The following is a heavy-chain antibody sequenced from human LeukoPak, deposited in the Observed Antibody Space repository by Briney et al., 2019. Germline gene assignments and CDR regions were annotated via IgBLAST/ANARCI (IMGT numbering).Heavy chain of an antibody. J-gene: IGHJ6*03. CDR2: INSDGSST. CDR3: ARVGRVWSGYYPRYYYYMDV. D-gene: IGHD3-3*01. V-gene: IGHV3-74*01. CDR1: GFTFSSYW. Sequence: PGGSLRLSCAASGFTFSSYWMHWVRQAPGRGLVWVSRINSDGSSTSYADSVKGRFTISRDNAKNTLYLQMNSLRAEDTAVYYCARVGRVWSGYYPRYYYYMDVWGKGTTVTVSS.